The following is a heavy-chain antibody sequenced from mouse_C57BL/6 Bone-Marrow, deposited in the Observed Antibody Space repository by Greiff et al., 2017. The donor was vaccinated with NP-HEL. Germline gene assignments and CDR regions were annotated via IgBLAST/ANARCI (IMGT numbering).Heavy chain of an antibody. Sequence: VQLQQSGTELVKPGASVQLSCKASGYTFTSYWMHWVKQRPGQGLEWVGNINPSNGGTHYNETFKSKGTLTVDKSSSTAYMQLSSLTSEDSAVYYCARFFDYDAEYWYFDVWGTGTTVTVSS. CDR1: GYTFTSYW. V-gene: IGHV1-53*01. J-gene: IGHJ1*03. CDR2: INPSNGGT. D-gene: IGHD2-4*01. CDR3: ARFFDYDAEYWYFDV.